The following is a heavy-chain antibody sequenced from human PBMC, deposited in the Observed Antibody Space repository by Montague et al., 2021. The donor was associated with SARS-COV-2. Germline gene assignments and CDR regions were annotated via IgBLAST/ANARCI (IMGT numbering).Heavy chain of an antibody. D-gene: IGHD3-10*01. J-gene: IGHJ5*01. CDR2: VYFCGGI. CDR1: GGSMSGRC. V-gene: IGHV4-59*11. CDR3: ARAVYVRRAVNWFDS. Sequence: SETLSLTCTVSGGSMSGRCYAWIWLPPPPGLGLLAYVYFCGGISSNASLTRRITMSVDTSKNQFSLKLTSVTAADTALYYCARAVYVRRAVNWFDSWGQGTLVTVSS.